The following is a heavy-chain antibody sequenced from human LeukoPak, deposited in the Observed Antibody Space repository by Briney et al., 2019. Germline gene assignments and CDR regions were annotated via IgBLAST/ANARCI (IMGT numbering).Heavy chain of an antibody. CDR2: IYYSGTT. CDR3: ARQVSDYFYYYIDV. CDR1: GGSISSSSYY. Sequence: TSETLSLTCSVSGGSISSSSYYWNWIRQPPGKGLEWVGSIYYSGTTYYNSSLKSRVTISEDTSKNRFSLMLTSVTAADTAVYYCARQVSDYFYYYIDVGGEGTTVIVSS. J-gene: IGHJ6*03. V-gene: IGHV4-39*01.